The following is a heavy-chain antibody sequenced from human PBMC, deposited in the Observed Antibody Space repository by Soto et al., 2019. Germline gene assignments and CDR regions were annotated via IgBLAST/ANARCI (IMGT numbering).Heavy chain of an antibody. CDR2: IRSKAYGETT. J-gene: IGHJ6*02. D-gene: IGHD5-18*01. CDR3: TRVSGYSYGYSYGMDV. CDR1: GFSFGDYD. V-gene: IGHV3-49*03. Sequence: GSLRPSGTASGFSFGDYDMSWCRQAPGKGLEWVSFIRSKAYGETTKYAASVEGRFIISRDDSKSLAYLQMNSLKTEDTAVYYCTRVSGYSYGYSYGMDVWGQGTTVTVSS.